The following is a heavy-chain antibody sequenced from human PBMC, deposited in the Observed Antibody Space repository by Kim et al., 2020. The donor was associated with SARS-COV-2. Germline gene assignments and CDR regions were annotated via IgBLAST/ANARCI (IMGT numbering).Heavy chain of an antibody. V-gene: IGHV1-2*05. Sequence: ASVKVSCKASGYTFTGYYMHWVRQAPGQGLEWMGRINPNSGGTNYAQKFQGRVTMTRDTSISTAYMELSRLRSDDTVVYYCARGSGYDSGGVYFDYWGQGTLVTVSS. J-gene: IGHJ4*02. CDR2: INPNSGGT. CDR1: GYTFTGYY. D-gene: IGHD5-12*01. CDR3: ARGSGYDSGGVYFDY.